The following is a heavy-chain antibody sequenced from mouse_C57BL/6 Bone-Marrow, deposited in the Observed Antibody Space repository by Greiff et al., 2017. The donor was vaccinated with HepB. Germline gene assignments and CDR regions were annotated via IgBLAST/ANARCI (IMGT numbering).Heavy chain of an antibody. CDR2: IDPSDSET. V-gene: IGHV1-52*01. J-gene: IGHJ3*01. D-gene: IGHD2-2*01. Sequence: QVQLQQSGAELVRPGSSVKLSCKASGYTFTSYWMHWVKQRPIQGLEWIGNIDPSDSETHYNQKFKDKATLTVDKSSSTAYMQRSSLTSEDSAVYYCAVWLRRGFAYWGQGTLVTVSA. CDR1: GYTFTSYW. CDR3: AVWLRRGFAY.